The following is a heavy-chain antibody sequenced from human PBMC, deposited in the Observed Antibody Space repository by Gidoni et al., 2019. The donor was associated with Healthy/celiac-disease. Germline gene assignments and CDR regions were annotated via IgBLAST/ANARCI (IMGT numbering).Heavy chain of an antibody. V-gene: IGHV4-4*07. Sequence: QVQLQESGPGLVKPSETLSLTCTVAGGSISSYYWSWIRQPAGKGLEWSGRIYTRGSTNYNPSLKSRVTMSVDTSKNQFSLKLSSVTAADTAVYYCARAFGGVTTNYFDYWGQGTLVTVSS. CDR1: GGSISSYY. J-gene: IGHJ4*02. D-gene: IGHD3-16*01. CDR2: IYTRGST. CDR3: ARAFGGVTTNYFDY.